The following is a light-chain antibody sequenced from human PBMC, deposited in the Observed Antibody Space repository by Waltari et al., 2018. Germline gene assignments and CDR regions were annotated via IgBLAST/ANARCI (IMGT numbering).Light chain of an antibody. CDR1: QGIGTW. J-gene: IGKJ1*01. Sequence: IKLPKSHLSVFASLEDRSPSTCRASQGIGTWLAWYQQKPGKAPKVLIYGASTLLTGVPSRFSGSGSGTEFTLTITGLQPEDFATYFCQQGNSFPPTFGQGTRVEV. CDR3: QQGNSFPPT. CDR2: GAS. V-gene: IGKV1-12*01.